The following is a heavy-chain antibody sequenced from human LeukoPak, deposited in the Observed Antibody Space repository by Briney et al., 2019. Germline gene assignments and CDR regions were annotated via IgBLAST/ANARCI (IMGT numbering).Heavy chain of an antibody. CDR3: ASPSPDWGSYFDL. J-gene: IGHJ2*01. Sequence: SETLSLTCTVSGGYISSGGYYWSWIRQPPGKGLEWIGYIYHSGSTYYNPSLKSRVTISVDRSKNQFSLKLSSVTAADTAVYYCASPSPDWGSYFDLWGRGTLVTVSS. V-gene: IGHV4-30-2*01. CDR2: IYHSGST. CDR1: GGYISSGGYY. D-gene: IGHD7-27*01.